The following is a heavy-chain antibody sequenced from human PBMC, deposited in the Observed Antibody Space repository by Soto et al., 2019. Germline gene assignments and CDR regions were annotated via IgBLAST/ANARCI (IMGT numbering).Heavy chain of an antibody. CDR3: ARVSRGSNYYYGMDV. CDR2: IFYSGST. V-gene: IGHV4-61*08. D-gene: IGHD3-10*01. CDR1: GGSDSSGGSY. J-gene: IGHJ6*02. Sequence: KPSETLSLTCTVSGGSDSSGGSYWSWIRQPPGKVLEWIGYIFYSGSTNYNPSLKSRVTISVDTSRNQFSLNLISVTAADTAVYYCARVSRGSNYYYGMDVWGQGTTVTVSS.